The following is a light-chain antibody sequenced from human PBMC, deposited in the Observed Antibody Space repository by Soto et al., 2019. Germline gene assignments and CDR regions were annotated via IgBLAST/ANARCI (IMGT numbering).Light chain of an antibody. J-gene: IGKJ4*02. CDR1: QSVNSS. CDR2: DAS. V-gene: IGKV3-15*01. CDR3: QHYIYWPKLT. Sequence: EIVMTQSPATLSVSPGERATLSCRASQSVNSSLAWYRQKPGQAPRLLISDASTRATGVPARFSGSGSGTEFTLTISSLQSEYSGIYYCQHYIYWPKLTFGGGTKVDIK.